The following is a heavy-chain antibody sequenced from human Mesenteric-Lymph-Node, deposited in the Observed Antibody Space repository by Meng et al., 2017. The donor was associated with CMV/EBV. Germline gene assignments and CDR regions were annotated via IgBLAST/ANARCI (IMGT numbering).Heavy chain of an antibody. V-gene: IGHV3-21*01. Sequence: GESLKISCAASGFTFSSYSMNWVRQAPGKGLEWVSSISSSSSYIYYADSVKGRFTISRDNAKNSLYLQMNSLGAEDTAVYYCARVGRDDYWGQGTLVTVSS. D-gene: IGHD1-26*01. CDR1: GFTFSSYS. J-gene: IGHJ4*02. CDR2: ISSSSSYI. CDR3: ARVGRDDY.